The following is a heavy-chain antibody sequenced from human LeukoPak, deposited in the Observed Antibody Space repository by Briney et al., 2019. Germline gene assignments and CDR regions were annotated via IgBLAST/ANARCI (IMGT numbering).Heavy chain of an antibody. CDR1: GFTFSSYA. Sequence: GGSLRLSCAASGFTFSSYAMSWARQAPGKGLEWVSTISSAGGIPTYYADSVKGRFTISRDNSKNTLYLQMNSLRAEDTAVYYCARGIVVVPAAILLKYYFDYWGQGTLVTVSS. V-gene: IGHV3-23*01. CDR2: ISSAGGIPT. J-gene: IGHJ4*02. CDR3: ARGIVVVPAAILLKYYFDY. D-gene: IGHD2-2*01.